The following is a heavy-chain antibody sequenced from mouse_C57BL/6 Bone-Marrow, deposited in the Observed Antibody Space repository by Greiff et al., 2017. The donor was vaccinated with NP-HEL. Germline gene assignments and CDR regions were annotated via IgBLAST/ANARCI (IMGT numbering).Heavy chain of an antibody. CDR2: IVPYFGDA. V-gene: IGHV1-67*01. D-gene: IGHD2-1*01. Sequence: QVQLQQSGPELVRPGVSVKISCKGSGYTFTDYAMHWVKQSHARGLGGIGVIVPYFGDASYNQKFKDKATMTVDKSSSTAYMELARLTSEDSAVYYCARFFCGKIAYWGQGTLVTVSA. CDR3: ARFFCGKIAY. CDR1: GYTFTDYA. J-gene: IGHJ3*01.